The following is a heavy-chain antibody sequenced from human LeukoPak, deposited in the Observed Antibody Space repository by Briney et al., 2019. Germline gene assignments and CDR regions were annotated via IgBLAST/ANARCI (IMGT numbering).Heavy chain of an antibody. V-gene: IGHV3-20*01. Sequence: GGSLRLSCAASGFTFDDYGMSWVRQAPGKGLEWVSGINWNGGSTGYADSVKGRFTISRDNAKNPLYLQMNSLRAEDTALYHCARDRDGLLADYWGQGTLVTVSS. CDR3: ARDRDGLLADY. CDR2: INWNGGST. CDR1: GFTFDDYG. J-gene: IGHJ4*02. D-gene: IGHD2-21*01.